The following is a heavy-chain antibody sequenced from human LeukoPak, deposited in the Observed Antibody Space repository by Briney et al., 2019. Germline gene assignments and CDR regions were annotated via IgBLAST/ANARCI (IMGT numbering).Heavy chain of an antibody. V-gene: IGHV3-7*01. CDR3: VVWGEDRSGHRFDF. CDR2: IKHDESEK. D-gene: IGHD3-22*01. CDR1: GFSFNSDW. J-gene: IGHJ4*02. Sequence: PRGSLRLSCAASGFSFNSDWMDWVRQAPGKGLEWVANIKHDESEKNYLDSVKGRFTISRDNAQNSLYLQMNGLRVEDTAVYYCVVWGEDRSGHRFDFWGQGTLVTVSS.